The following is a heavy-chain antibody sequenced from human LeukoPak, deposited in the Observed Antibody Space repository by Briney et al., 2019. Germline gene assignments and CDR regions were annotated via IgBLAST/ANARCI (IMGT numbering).Heavy chain of an antibody. Sequence: SETLSLTCTVSGDSISTYYWSWIRQPPGKGLESIGCICNSGGTNYNPSLKSRVTISVDTSKNQFSLNLSSVTAADTAVYYCAKTGRPNNSGWYRWFDPWGQGTLVTVSS. CDR2: ICNSGGT. V-gene: IGHV4-4*09. CDR1: GDSISTYY. CDR3: AKTGRPNNSGWYRWFDP. D-gene: IGHD6-19*01. J-gene: IGHJ5*02.